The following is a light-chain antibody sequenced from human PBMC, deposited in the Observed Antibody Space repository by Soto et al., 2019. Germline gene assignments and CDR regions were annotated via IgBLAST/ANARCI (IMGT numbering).Light chain of an antibody. CDR3: SSYTAFTTYV. CDR1: NSDVGAYSY. V-gene: IGLV2-14*03. Sequence: QSVLTQPASVSGSPGQSITISCTGTNSDVGAYSYVSWYQQYPGKAPKLLIYDVGARPSGISDRFPGSKSGNTASLTISGLQAEDEADYYCSSYTAFTTYVFGSGTKVTVL. J-gene: IGLJ1*01. CDR2: DVG.